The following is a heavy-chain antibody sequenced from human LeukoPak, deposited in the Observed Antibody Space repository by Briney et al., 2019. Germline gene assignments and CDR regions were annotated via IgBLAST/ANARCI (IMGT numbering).Heavy chain of an antibody. J-gene: IGHJ3*02. CDR2: VYYDGST. CDR1: GGSFTAYY. CDR3: ARRTSPHGFDI. Sequence: PSETLSLTCAVYGGSFTAYYRGWIRQPPGKGLKWIGSVYYDGSTYYNPSLKSRVAISVDTSNNQFSLKVNSVSAADTAIYFCARRTSPHGFDIWGQGTMVTVSS. V-gene: IGHV4-39*01. D-gene: IGHD1-14*01.